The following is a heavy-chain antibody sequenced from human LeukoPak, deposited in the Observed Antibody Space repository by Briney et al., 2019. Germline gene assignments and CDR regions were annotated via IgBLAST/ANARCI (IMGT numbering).Heavy chain of an antibody. CDR3: AKDTPLCYFDY. CDR2: IYSGGST. V-gene: IGHV3-53*01. J-gene: IGHJ4*02. CDR1: GFTVSSNY. Sequence: SGGSLRLSCAASGFTVSSNYMSWVRQAPRKGLEWVSVIYSGGSTYYADSVKGRFTISRDNSKNTLYLQMNSLRAEDTAVYYCAKDTPLCYFDYWGQGTLVTVSS. D-gene: IGHD3-16*01.